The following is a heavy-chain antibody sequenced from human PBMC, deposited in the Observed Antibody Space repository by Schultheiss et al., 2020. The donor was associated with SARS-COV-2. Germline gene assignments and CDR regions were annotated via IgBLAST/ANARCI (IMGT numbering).Heavy chain of an antibody. CDR3: ARQRRGGGWFDP. D-gene: IGHD3-10*01. CDR2: IYYSGST. J-gene: IGHJ5*02. V-gene: IGHV4-39*01. CDR1: GGSISSSSYY. Sequence: SETLSLTCTVSGGSISSSSYYWGWIRQPPGKGLEWIGSIYYSGSTYYNPSLKSRVTISVDTSKNQFSLKLSSVTAADTAVYYCARQRRGGGWFDPWGQGTLVTVSS.